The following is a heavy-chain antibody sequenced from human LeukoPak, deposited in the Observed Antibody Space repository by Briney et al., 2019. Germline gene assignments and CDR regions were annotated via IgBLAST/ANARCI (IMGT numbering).Heavy chain of an antibody. CDR1: GFTFSSYG. CDR3: AKLHYDTSAYPFDY. D-gene: IGHD3-22*01. J-gene: IGHJ4*02. CDR2: ISSVGNNE. Sequence: GGSLRLSCAASGFTFSSYGMHWVRQAPGRGLEWVATISSVGNNEYYDDSVEGRFTISRDNSKNTLYLQMNSLRGGDTAMYYCAKLHYDTSAYPFDYWGQGTLVIVSS. V-gene: IGHV3-30*02.